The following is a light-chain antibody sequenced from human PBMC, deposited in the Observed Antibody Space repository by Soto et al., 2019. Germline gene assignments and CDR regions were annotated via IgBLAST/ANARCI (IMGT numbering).Light chain of an antibody. V-gene: IGKV3-20*01. Sequence: EIVLTQSPGTLSLSPGERATLSCRASQSVSSSYLAWYQQKPGQAPRLLIYGASSRATGIPDRFSGSGSGTEFTLTISSLHSEDFAVYYCQQYDSWPRTFGQGTKVDIK. J-gene: IGKJ1*01. CDR3: QQYDSWPRT. CDR1: QSVSSSY. CDR2: GAS.